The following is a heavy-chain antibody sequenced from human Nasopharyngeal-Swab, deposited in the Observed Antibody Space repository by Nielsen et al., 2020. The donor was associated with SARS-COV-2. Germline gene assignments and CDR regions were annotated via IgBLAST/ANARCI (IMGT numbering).Heavy chain of an antibody. D-gene: IGHD6-13*01. CDR3: ARVDIAAAGTLDY. J-gene: IGHJ4*02. CDR2: ISSSGSTI. V-gene: IGHV3-11*01. Sequence: GGSLRLSCAASGFTFGDYYMSWIRQAPGKGLEWVSYISSSGSTIYYADSVKGRFTISRDNAKNSLYLQMNSLRAEDTAVYYCARVDIAAAGTLDYWGQGTLVTVSS. CDR1: GFTFGDYY.